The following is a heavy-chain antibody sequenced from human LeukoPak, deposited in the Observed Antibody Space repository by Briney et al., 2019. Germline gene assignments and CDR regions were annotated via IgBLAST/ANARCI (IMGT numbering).Heavy chain of an antibody. V-gene: IGHV3-21*01. CDR2: ISSSSSYI. CDR1: GFTFSSYS. J-gene: IGHJ4*02. D-gene: IGHD6-13*01. CDR3: ARAGYSRGFGY. Sequence: GGSLRLSCAASGFTFSSYSMNWVRQAPGKGLEWVSSISSSSSYIYYADSVKGRFTISRANAKNSLYLQMNSLRAEDTAVYYCARAGYSRGFGYWGQGTLVTVSS.